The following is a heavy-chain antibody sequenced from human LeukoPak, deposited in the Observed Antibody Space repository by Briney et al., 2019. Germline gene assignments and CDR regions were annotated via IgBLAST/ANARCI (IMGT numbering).Heavy chain of an antibody. CDR3: ARGLVVAPFGYFDY. CDR2: IKQDGSEK. J-gene: IGHJ4*02. V-gene: IGHV3-7*01. CDR1: GFTFSSYL. Sequence: GGSLRLSCAASGFTFSSYLMSWVRQAPGKGLEWVANIKQDGSEKYYVDSVKGRFTISRDNAKNSLYLQMNSLRAEDTAVYYCARGLVVAPFGYFDYWGQGTLVTVSS. D-gene: IGHD3-22*01.